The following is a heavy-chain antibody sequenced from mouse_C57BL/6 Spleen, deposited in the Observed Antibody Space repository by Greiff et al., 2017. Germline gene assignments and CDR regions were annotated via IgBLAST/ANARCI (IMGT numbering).Heavy chain of an antibody. Sequence: EVQRVESGGGLVQPKGSLKLSCAASGFTFNTYAMHWVRQAPGKGLEWVARIRSKSSNYATYYADSVKDRFTISRDDSQSMLYLQMNNLKTEDTAMYYCVRGRPYYGSSSGYFDVWGTGTTVTVSS. CDR3: VRGRPYYGSSSGYFDV. J-gene: IGHJ1*03. V-gene: IGHV10-3*01. CDR1: GFTFNTYA. CDR2: IRSKSSNYAT. D-gene: IGHD1-1*01.